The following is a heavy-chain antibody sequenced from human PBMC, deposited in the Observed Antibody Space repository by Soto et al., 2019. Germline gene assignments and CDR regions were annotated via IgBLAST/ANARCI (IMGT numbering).Heavy chain of an antibody. D-gene: IGHD3-22*01. V-gene: IGHV3-15*01. Sequence: KPGGPLRLSCAASGFTFSSAWMSWVRQAPGKGLEWVGRIKSKTDGGTTDYAAPVKGRFTISRDDSKNTLYLQMNSLKTEDTAVYYCTTAVRAITMIVVVSDYWGQGTLVTVSS. CDR1: GFTFSSAW. CDR3: TTAVRAITMIVVVSDY. CDR2: IKSKTDGGTT. J-gene: IGHJ4*02.